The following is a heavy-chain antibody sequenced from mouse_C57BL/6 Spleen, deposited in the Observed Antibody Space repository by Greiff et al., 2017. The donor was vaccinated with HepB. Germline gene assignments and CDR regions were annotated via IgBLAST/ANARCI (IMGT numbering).Heavy chain of an antibody. CDR2: INPNYGTT. CDR1: GYSFTDYN. Sequence: LQESGPELVKPGASVKISCKASGYSFTDYNMNWVKQSNGKSLEWIGVINPNYGTTSYNQKFKGKATLTVDQSSSTAYMQLNSLTSEDSAVYYCASPYYGSSYAWFAYWGQGTLVTVSA. D-gene: IGHD1-1*01. V-gene: IGHV1-39*01. CDR3: ASPYYGSSYAWFAY. J-gene: IGHJ3*01.